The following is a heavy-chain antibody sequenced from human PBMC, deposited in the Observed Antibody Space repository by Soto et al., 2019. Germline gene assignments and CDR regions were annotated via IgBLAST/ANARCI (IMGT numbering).Heavy chain of an antibody. CDR3: ARHGQGVGFGEYYFDY. CDR1: GGSISSYY. Sequence: SETLSLTCTVSGGSISSYYWSWIRQPPGKGLEWIGYIYYSGSTNYNPSLKSRVTISVDTSKNHFSRNLSSVTAADTAVYYCARHGQGVGFGEYYFDYWGQGTLVTVSS. V-gene: IGHV4-59*08. J-gene: IGHJ4*02. CDR2: IYYSGST. D-gene: IGHD3-10*01.